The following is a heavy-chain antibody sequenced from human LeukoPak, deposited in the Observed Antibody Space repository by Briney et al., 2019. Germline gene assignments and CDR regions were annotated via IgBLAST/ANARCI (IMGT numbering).Heavy chain of an antibody. V-gene: IGHV4-39*07. J-gene: IGHJ4*02. CDR1: GGSISSSSYY. Sequence: PSETLSLTCTVSGGSISSSSYYWGWIRQPPGKGLEWIGSIYYSGSTYYNPSLKSRVTISVDTSKNQFSLKLSSVTAADTAVYYCARSHPIAAARYYFDYWGQGTLVTVSS. D-gene: IGHD6-13*01. CDR2: IYYSGST. CDR3: ARSHPIAAARYYFDY.